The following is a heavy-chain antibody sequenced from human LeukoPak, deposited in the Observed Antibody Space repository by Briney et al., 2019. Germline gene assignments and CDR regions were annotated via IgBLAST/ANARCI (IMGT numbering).Heavy chain of an antibody. J-gene: IGHJ5*02. CDR1: GYTFTSYG. Sequence: EASVKVSCKASGYTFTSYGISWVRQAPGQGLEWMGWISAYNGNTNYAQKLQGRVTMTTDTSTSTAYMELRSLRSDDTAVYYCARDPYGSGSYYAENWFDPWGQGTLVTVSS. D-gene: IGHD3-10*01. V-gene: IGHV1-18*01. CDR3: ARDPYGSGSYYAENWFDP. CDR2: ISAYNGNT.